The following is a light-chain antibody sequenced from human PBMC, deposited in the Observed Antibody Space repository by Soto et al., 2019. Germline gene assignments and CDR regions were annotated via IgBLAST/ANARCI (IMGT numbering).Light chain of an antibody. CDR2: GAS. V-gene: IGKV3-11*01. CDR3: QQRSNWPPT. J-gene: IGKJ4*01. CDR1: ESIGTF. Sequence: EIVLTQSPATLSLSPGEGVTLYCRASESIGTFLAWYQQKPGQAPRLLIYGASNRATGVPGRFSGSGSGADFSLAISSLEPEDSAVYYCQQRSNWPPTFGGGTKVDIK.